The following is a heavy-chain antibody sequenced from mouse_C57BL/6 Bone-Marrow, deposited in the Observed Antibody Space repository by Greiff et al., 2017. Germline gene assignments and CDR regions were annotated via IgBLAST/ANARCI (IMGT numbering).Heavy chain of an antibody. Sequence: VKVVESGAELARPGASVKLSCKASGYTFTSYGISWVKQRTGQGLEWIGEIYPRSGNTYYNEKFKGKATLTADKSSSTAYMELRSLTSEDSAVYFCAKRGPTTVVATDYWGQGTTLTVSS. CDR3: AKRGPTTVVATDY. D-gene: IGHD1-1*01. J-gene: IGHJ2*01. CDR2: IYPRSGNT. CDR1: GYTFTSYG. V-gene: IGHV1-81*01.